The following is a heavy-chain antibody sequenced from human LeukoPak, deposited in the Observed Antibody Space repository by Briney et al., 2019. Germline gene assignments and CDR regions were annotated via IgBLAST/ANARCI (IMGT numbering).Heavy chain of an antibody. J-gene: IGHJ5*02. CDR3: ARHAGEQLGRYTGGNWFDP. CDR2: IHPGDSDT. D-gene: IGHD6-6*01. V-gene: IGHV5-51*01. CDR1: GHSISSYW. Sequence: GESLKISCRGSGHSISSYWIAWVRQMPGKGLEWMGIIHPGDSDTSYSPSFQGQVTISADKSISTAYVQWNSLKASDTAMYYCARHAGEQLGRYTGGNWFDPWGQGTLVTVS.